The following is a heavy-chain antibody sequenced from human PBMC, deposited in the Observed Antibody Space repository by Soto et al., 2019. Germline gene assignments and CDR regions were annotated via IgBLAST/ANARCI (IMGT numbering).Heavy chain of an antibody. J-gene: IGHJ5*02. V-gene: IGHV4-39*01. Sequence: SETLSLTCSVSGGSINSSSYFWGWVRQPPGKGLEWIGSIYYSGSTYYNPSLRSRVTISVYTSKNQFSLKLSSVTAADTAVFSCPGHYSSGSRNWLDPWGQGTLVAVSS. CDR2: IYYSGST. CDR1: GGSINSSSYF. CDR3: PGHYSSGSRNWLDP. D-gene: IGHD6-19*01.